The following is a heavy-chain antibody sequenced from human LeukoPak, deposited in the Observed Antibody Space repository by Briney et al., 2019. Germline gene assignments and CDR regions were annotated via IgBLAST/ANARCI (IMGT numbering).Heavy chain of an antibody. CDR3: AGGEFAGYNWFDP. V-gene: IGHV1-2*02. J-gene: IGHJ5*02. CDR2: INPNSGGT. Sequence: ASVKVSCKASGYTFTGYYMHWVRQAPGQGLEWMGWINPNSGGTNYAQKFQGRVTMTRDTSISTAYMELSRLRSDDTAVYYCAGGEFAGYNWFDPWGQGTLVTVSS. CDR1: GYTFTGYY. D-gene: IGHD3-10*01.